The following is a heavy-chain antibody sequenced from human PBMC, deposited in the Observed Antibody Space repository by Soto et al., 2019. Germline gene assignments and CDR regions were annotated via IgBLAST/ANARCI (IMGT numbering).Heavy chain of an antibody. CDR1: GDSISNSRW. V-gene: IGHV4-4*02. Sequence: QVQLQESGPGLVKPSGTLSLTCAVSGDSISNSRWWTWVRQPPGKGLEWIGDIFHSGDTNYNPSLKSRVFISVDKSQTPFSLKVSSVTAAATAVYYCAYSTGWYRHDVWGQGTLVTVSS. D-gene: IGHD6-19*01. CDR3: AYSTGWYRHDV. J-gene: IGHJ3*01. CDR2: IFHSGDT.